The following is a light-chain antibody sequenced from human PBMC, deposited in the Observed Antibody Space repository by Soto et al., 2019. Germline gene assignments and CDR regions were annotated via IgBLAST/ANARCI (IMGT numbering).Light chain of an antibody. CDR3: QQYHKWPLP. CDR1: QSVSSN. J-gene: IGKJ1*01. CDR2: AVS. V-gene: IGKV3-15*01. Sequence: EIMMTQSPGTLSASPGERATLSCRASQSVSSNLAWYQQKPGQAPRLLIYAVSTRATGIPARFSGSGSGTELTLTISSLQSEDFSVYYCQQYHKWPLPFGQGTKVEIK.